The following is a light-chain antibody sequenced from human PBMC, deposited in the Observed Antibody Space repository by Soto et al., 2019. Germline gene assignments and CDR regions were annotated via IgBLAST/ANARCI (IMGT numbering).Light chain of an antibody. V-gene: IGLV1-51*01. CDR2: DNN. Sequence: QSVLTQPPSVSAAPGQKVTISCSGSSSNIGSYYVSWYQQLPGTAPRLLIYDNNKRPSGIPDRFSGSKSGASATLGITGLQTGDEADYYCGAWDGTLSWVFGPGTKVTAL. J-gene: IGLJ1*01. CDR1: SSNIGSYY. CDR3: GAWDGTLSWV.